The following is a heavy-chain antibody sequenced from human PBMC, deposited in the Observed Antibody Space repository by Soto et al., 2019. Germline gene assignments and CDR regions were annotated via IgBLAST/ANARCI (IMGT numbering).Heavy chain of an antibody. CDR2: INPNSGGT. V-gene: IGHV1-2*04. CDR1: GYTFTGYY. D-gene: IGHD3-22*01. Sequence: GASVKVSCKASGYTFTGYYMHWVRQAPGQGLEWMGWINPNSGGTNYAQKFQGWVTMTRDTSISTAYMELSRLRSDDTAVYYCARDPVHGSSGYNSYYFDYWGQGTLVTVSS. J-gene: IGHJ4*02. CDR3: ARDPVHGSSGYNSYYFDY.